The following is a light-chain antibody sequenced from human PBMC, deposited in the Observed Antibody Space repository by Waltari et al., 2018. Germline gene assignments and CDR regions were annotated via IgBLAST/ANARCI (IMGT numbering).Light chain of an antibody. Sequence: QCALTQPAPVSGSPGQSITISCSGTSVTVGTYNPAPWYQQHPGKAPKLMISAGSKRPSGVSNRFSGSKSGNTASLTISGLQAEDEADYYCCSYAGSSTYVFGTGTKVTVL. CDR2: AGS. CDR3: CSYAGSSTYV. CDR1: SVTVGTYNP. V-gene: IGLV2-23*01. J-gene: IGLJ1*01.